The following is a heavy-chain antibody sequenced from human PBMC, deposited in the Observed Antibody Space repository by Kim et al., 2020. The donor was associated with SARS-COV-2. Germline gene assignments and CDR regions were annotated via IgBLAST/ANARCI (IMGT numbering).Heavy chain of an antibody. D-gene: IGHD2-2*01. J-gene: IGHJ6*02. V-gene: IGHV3-48*02. CDR1: GFTFSSYS. CDR2: ISSSSSTI. CDR3: ARDRYCSSTSCYSYYYYGMDV. Sequence: GGSLRLSCAASGFTFSSYSMNWVRQAPGKGLEWVSYISSSSSTIYYADSVKGRFTISRDNAKNSLYLQMNSLRDEDTAVYYCARDRYCSSTSCYSYYYYGMDVWGQGTTVTVSS.